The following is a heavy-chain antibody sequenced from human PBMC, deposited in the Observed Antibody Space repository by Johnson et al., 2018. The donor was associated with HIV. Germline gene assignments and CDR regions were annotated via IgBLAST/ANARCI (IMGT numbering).Heavy chain of an antibody. D-gene: IGHD1-26*01. Sequence: QMQLVESGGGLVQPGGSLRLSCAASGFTFSSYAMHWVRQAPGKGLEWVAVISYDGSNKYYADSVKGRFTISRDNSKNTLYLQMNSLKAADTAFYYCARTISSYQGAFDIWGQGTMVTVSS. CDR1: GFTFSSYA. J-gene: IGHJ3*02. V-gene: IGHV3-30*14. CDR3: ARTISSYQGAFDI. CDR2: ISYDGSNK.